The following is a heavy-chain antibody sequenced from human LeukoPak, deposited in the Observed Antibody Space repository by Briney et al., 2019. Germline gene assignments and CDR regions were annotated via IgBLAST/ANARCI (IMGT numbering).Heavy chain of an antibody. CDR3: ARAPNDYSNYFDY. Sequence: ASAKVSCKASGYTFTGYYMHWVRQAPGQELEWMGWINPNSGGTNYAQRFQGRVTMTRDTSISTAYMELSRLRFDDTAVYYCARAPNDYSNYFDYWGQGTLVTVSS. J-gene: IGHJ4*02. D-gene: IGHD4-11*01. V-gene: IGHV1-2*02. CDR1: GYTFTGYY. CDR2: INPNSGGT.